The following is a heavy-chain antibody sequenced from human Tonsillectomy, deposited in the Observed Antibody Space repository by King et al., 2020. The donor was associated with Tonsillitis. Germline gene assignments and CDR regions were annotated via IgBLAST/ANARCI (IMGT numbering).Heavy chain of an antibody. Sequence: VQLVESGAEVKKPGASVKGSCKASGYTFTTYDINWVRQAPGQRLEWIGWNSAYNGNTNYAQKLQGRVTMTTDTSTSTAYMELRSLRSDDTAVYYCARVGEYFDYWGQGTLVTVSS. D-gene: IGHD3-3*01. CDR3: ARVGEYFDY. CDR1: GYTFTTYD. V-gene: IGHV1-18*01. CDR2: NSAYNGNT. J-gene: IGHJ4*02.